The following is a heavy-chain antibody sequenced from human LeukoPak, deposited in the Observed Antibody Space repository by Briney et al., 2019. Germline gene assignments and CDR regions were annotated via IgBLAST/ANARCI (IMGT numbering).Heavy chain of an antibody. D-gene: IGHD3-3*01. CDR2: ISGSGGST. J-gene: IGHJ6*02. Sequence: PGRSLRLSCAASGFTFSSYAMSWVRQAPGKGLEWVSAISGSGGSTYYADSVKGRFTISRDNSKNTLYLQMNSLRAEDTAVYYCAKDLAPYYDFWSGYYYYYYGMDVWGQGTTVTVSS. CDR3: AKDLAPYYDFWSGYYYYYYGMDV. V-gene: IGHV3-23*01. CDR1: GFTFSSYA.